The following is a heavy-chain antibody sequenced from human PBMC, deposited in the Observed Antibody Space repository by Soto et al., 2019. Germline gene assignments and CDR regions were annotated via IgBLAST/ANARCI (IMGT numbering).Heavy chain of an antibody. D-gene: IGHD3-16*01. CDR1: GFPFSAYN. V-gene: IGHV3-21*01. Sequence: GSLRLSCTGSGFPFSAYNINWVRQAPGKGLEWVSSITVGSSHIYQPNSMKGRFTISRDDAKNSVYLQIDSLRDEDTALYYCSRSPEVGVRGAYWGQGALVTVSS. CDR3: SRSPEVGVRGAY. J-gene: IGHJ4*02. CDR2: ITVGSSHI.